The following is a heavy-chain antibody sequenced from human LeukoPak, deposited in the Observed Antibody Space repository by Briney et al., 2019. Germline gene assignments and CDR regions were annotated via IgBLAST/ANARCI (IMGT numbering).Heavy chain of an antibody. V-gene: IGHV3-30*04. Sequence: GGSLRLSCAASGFTFISYAIHWVRQAPGKGLEWVAVISFHGTDTFYADSEKGRFTISRDNAKNSLFLQMNNLRVDDTAVYYCVRDYRGGWNDYWGQGTLVTVSS. CDR1: GFTFISYA. CDR3: VRDYRGGWNDY. CDR2: ISFHGTDT. J-gene: IGHJ4*02. D-gene: IGHD1-26*01.